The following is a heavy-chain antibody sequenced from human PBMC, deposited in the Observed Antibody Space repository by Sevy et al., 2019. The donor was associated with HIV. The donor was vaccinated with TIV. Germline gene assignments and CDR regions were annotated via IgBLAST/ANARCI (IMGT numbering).Heavy chain of an antibody. J-gene: IGHJ4*02. CDR1: GFTFSSYA. Sequence: GGSLRLSCAASGFTFSSYAVSWVRQAPGKGLEWVSSISGSGSFTCYADSVKGHFTISRDNSKNTLYLQMTSLRAEDTAVYYCAKEGQGEYYDSSGSFDYWGQGTLVTVSS. CDR3: AKEGQGEYYDSSGSFDY. V-gene: IGHV3-23*01. CDR2: ISGSGSFT. D-gene: IGHD3-22*01.